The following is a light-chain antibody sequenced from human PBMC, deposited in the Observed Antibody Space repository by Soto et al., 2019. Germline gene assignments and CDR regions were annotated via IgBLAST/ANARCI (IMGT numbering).Light chain of an antibody. CDR3: QQYYTTPQT. V-gene: IGKV4-1*01. CDR1: QSVLYSSNNKNY. CDR2: WAS. Sequence: DIVMTQSPDSLAVSLGERATINCKSSQSVLYSSNNKNYLAWYQQEPGQPPKLLIYWASTRESGVPDRISGSGSGTDFTLTISSLQAEDVAVYYCQQYYTTPQTFGQGTKVDIK. J-gene: IGKJ1*01.